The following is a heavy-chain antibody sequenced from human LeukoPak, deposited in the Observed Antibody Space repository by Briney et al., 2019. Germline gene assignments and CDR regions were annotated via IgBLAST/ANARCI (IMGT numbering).Heavy chain of an antibody. V-gene: IGHV3-64*01. CDR1: EFTFSIYA. CDR2: ISNNGEST. Sequence: GGSLKLSCAASEFTFSIYAMYWVRQAPGKGLECVSAISNNGESTYYANSVRGRFTISRDNAKNSLYLQMNSLRAEDTALYYCARDLSGGNSVNWGQGTLVTVSS. D-gene: IGHD4-23*01. CDR3: ARDLSGGNSVN. J-gene: IGHJ4*02.